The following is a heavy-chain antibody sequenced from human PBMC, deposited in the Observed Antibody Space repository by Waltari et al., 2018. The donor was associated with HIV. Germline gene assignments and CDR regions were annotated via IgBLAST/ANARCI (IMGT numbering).Heavy chain of an antibody. CDR1: GYRVTTYW. D-gene: IGHD2-21*02. J-gene: IGHJ4*02. Sequence: EVKKPGESLTISCKASGYRVTTYWLDWVRQRPGKGLEWMGIVYPGDSETRYSPSFEGQVTISVDKSIATAYLQWSSLKASDSAVYYCVRPGLAYCGGDCYYHFWGQGTLVSVSS. V-gene: IGHV5-51*01. CDR3: VRPGLAYCGGDCYYHF. CDR2: VYPGDSET.